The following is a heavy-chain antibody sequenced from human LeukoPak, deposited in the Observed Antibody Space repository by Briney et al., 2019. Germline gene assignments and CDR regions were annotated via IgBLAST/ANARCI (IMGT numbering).Heavy chain of an antibody. CDR1: GVTFTTYW. J-gene: IGHJ4*02. CDR3: ASEVHDYDSSAPLPGY. D-gene: IGHD3-22*01. CDR2: INRDGRST. Sequence: PGGSLRLSCAASGVTFTTYWMHWVRQAPGKGLVWVSRINRDGRSTSYADSVKGRFTISRDNAKNTLYLQMNSLRAEDTAVYYCASEVHDYDSSAPLPGYWGQGTLVAVSS. V-gene: IGHV3-74*01.